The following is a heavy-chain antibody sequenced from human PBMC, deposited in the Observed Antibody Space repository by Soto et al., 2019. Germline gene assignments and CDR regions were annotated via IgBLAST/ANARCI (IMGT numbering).Heavy chain of an antibody. D-gene: IGHD6-6*01. CDR3: AKDRAYSSSSYYYYGMDV. CDR1: GFTFSNYA. V-gene: IGHV3-23*01. CDR2: IYGGGHGT. J-gene: IGHJ6*02. Sequence: GALRLSCAASGFTFSNYAMIWVRQAPGKGLEWVSHIYGGGHGTYYADSVKGRFTISRDNSRNILYLQMYSLRVEDTAMYYCAKDRAYSSSSYYYYGMDVWGQGTTVTV.